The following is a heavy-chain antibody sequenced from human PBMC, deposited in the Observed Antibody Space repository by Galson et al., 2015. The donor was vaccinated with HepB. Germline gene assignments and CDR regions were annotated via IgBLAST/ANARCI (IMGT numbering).Heavy chain of an antibody. Sequence: SLRLSCAASGFTFSSYAMSWVRQAPGKGLEWVSAISSSGGTTYYADSVEGRFTISRDNSKNTLYLQMNSLRAEDTAVFYCAKDRPWLRAFDSSGQGTLLTVSS. CDR1: GFTFSSYA. J-gene: IGHJ4*02. D-gene: IGHD5-12*01. CDR3: AKDRPWLRAFDS. CDR2: ISSSGGTT. V-gene: IGHV3-23*01.